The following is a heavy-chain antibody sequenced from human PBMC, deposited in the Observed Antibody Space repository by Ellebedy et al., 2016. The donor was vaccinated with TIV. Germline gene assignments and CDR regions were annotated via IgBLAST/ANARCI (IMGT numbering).Heavy chain of an antibody. D-gene: IGHD5-18*01. J-gene: IGHJ4*02. CDR2: IYSGGNT. Sequence: GGSLRLSCAASGFNVRSSYMSWVRQAPGKGLEWVSIIYSGGNTYYADSVRGRFTISRDNSKNTLYLQMSSLRAEDTAVYYCVKWGYSYGFRDYWGQGTLVTVSS. CDR1: GFNVRSSY. CDR3: VKWGYSYGFRDY. V-gene: IGHV3-66*01.